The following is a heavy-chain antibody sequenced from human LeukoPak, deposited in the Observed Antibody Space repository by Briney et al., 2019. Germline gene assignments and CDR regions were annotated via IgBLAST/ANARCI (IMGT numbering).Heavy chain of an antibody. CDR3: AKDKEDVLLWFGEYDAYDI. J-gene: IGHJ3*02. CDR2: ISGSGGST. CDR1: GFTFSSYA. Sequence: GGSLRLSCAASGFTFSSYAMSWVRQAPGKGLEWVSAISGSGGSTYYADSVKGRFTISRDNSKNTLYLQMNSLRAEDTAVYYCAKDKEDVLLWFGEYDAYDIWGQGTMVTVSS. D-gene: IGHD3-10*01. V-gene: IGHV3-23*01.